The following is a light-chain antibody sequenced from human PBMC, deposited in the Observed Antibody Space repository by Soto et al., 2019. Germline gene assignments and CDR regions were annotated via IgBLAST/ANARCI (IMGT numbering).Light chain of an antibody. Sequence: QPVLTQSSSASASLGSSVNLTCTLSSGHSYFIIVWHQQQPGKAPRFLMKLEGTGSYNKGSGVPDRFSGSSAGADRYLTIANLQFEDEADYYCETWDSNTRVFGGGTKLTVL. CDR3: ETWDSNTRV. CDR2: LEGTGSY. V-gene: IGLV4-60*02. CDR1: SGHSYFI. J-gene: IGLJ3*02.